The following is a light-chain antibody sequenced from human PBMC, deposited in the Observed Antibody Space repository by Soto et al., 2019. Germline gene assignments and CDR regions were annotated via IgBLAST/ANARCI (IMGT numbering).Light chain of an antibody. CDR3: QSYANSLSGVV. Sequence: QSVLTQPPSVSGSPGQRITISCTGSSSNIGTCRGVSWYQQLPGTAPKLIIYANNNRPSGVPNRFSGSRSGTSASLAITGLQAEDEADYYCQSYANSLSGVVFGGGTKLTVL. CDR2: ANN. CDR1: SSNIGTCRG. J-gene: IGLJ2*01. V-gene: IGLV1-40*01.